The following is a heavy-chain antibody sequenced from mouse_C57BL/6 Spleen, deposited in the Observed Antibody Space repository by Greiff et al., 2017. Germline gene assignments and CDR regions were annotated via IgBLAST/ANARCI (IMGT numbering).Heavy chain of an antibody. V-gene: IGHV1-55*01. CDR1: GYTFTSYW. CDR3: ARGDDGSSYRFAY. D-gene: IGHD1-1*01. CDR2: IYPGCGST. Sequence: QVQLQQPGAELVKPGASVKMSCKASGYTFTSYWITWVKQRPGQGLEWIGDIYPGCGSTNYNEKFKSKATLTVDTSSSTSYMQLSSLTSEDSAVYDCARGDDGSSYRFAYWGQETLVTVAA. J-gene: IGHJ3*01.